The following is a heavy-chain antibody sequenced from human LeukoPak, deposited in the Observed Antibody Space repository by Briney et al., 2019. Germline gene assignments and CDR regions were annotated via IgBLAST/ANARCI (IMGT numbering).Heavy chain of an antibody. CDR3: ARDRYYYDSSGQSNCFDH. J-gene: IGHJ5*02. Sequence: SETLSLTCTVSGGSISRYYWSWVRQPAGKGLEWIGRIYTSGSTKYNPSLKSRVTMSVDTSKNQFSLKLSSVTAADTAVYYCARDRYYYDSSGQSNCFDHWGQGTLVTVSS. V-gene: IGHV4-4*07. CDR2: IYTSGST. CDR1: GGSISRYY. D-gene: IGHD3-22*01.